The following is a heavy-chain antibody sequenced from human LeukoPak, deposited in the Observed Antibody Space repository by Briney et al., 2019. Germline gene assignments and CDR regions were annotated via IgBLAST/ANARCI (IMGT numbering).Heavy chain of an antibody. D-gene: IGHD3-22*01. J-gene: IGHJ2*01. Sequence: PGGSLRLSCAAPGFTFSSYDMHWVRQATGKGLEWVSAIYTAGGTYYPGSVKGRFTISRENAKNPLYLQMNSLRAGDTAVYYCTRESNYYDSSTSPGYFDLWGRGTLVTVSS. CDR3: TRESNYYDSSTSPGYFDL. V-gene: IGHV3-13*04. CDR2: IYTAGGT. CDR1: GFTFSSYD.